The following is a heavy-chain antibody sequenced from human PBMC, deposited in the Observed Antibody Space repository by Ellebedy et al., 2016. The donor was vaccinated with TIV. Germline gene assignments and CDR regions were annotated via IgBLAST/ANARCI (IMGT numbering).Heavy chain of an antibody. CDR3: ARDRSVVMASDAFDI. J-gene: IGHJ3*02. Sequence: GESLKISCAASGFTFSSYAMSWVRQAPGKGLEWVSGINWNGGSTGYADSVKGRFTISRDNAKNSLYLQMNSLRAEDTSLYYCARDRSVVMASDAFDIWGQGTMVTVSS. D-gene: IGHD4-23*01. CDR1: GFTFSSYA. V-gene: IGHV3-20*04. CDR2: INWNGGST.